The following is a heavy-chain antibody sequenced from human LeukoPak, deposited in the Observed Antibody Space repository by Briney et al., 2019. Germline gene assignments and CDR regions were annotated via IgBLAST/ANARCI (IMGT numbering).Heavy chain of an antibody. Sequence: PGGSLRLSCAASALTFKKNAIIGFRQAPGKRLEWIGYIYYNGNTNYNSSLQSRVTISVDTSKNQFSLNLRSVTAADTAVYYGSIGFRYLDYWGQGTLVTVSS. CDR2: IYYNGNT. D-gene: IGHD2-21*01. J-gene: IGHJ4*02. V-gene: IGHV4-59*01. CDR1: ALTFKKNA. CDR3: SIGFRYLDY.